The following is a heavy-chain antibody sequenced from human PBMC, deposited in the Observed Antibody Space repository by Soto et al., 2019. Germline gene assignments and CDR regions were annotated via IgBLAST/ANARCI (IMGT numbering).Heavy chain of an antibody. D-gene: IGHD3-3*01. V-gene: IGHV3-73*01. CDR3: VRRGGLLEEAFEV. CDR2: IKNKADNYAT. J-gene: IGHJ3*01. Sequence: VGSLRLSCAASGFTFSASALHWVRQASGKGLEWVGHIKNKADNYATTYGASMKGRVTVSRDDSKNTAYLQMNSLTTEDTAVYYCVRRGGLLEEAFEVWGQGTMVTVSS. CDR1: GFTFSASA.